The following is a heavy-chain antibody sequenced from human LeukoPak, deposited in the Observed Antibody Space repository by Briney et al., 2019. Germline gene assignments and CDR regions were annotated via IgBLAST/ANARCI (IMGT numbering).Heavy chain of an antibody. J-gene: IGHJ4*02. CDR1: GGSISSYY. CDR3: AVSGYPSDY. CDR2: IYYSGST. V-gene: IGHV4-59*01. Sequence: PSETLSLTCTVSGGSISSYYWSWIRQPPGKGLEGIGYIYYSGSTNYNPSLKSRVTISVDTSTTQFSLKLSSVPAADTAVYYCAVSGYPSDYWGQGTLVTVSS. D-gene: IGHD3-22*01.